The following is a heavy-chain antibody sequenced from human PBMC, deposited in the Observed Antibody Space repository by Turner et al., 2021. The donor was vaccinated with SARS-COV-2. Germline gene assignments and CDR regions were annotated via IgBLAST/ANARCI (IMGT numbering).Heavy chain of an antibody. Sequence: QVHLQPWGAGLLKPSETLSLTCAVSAGSFSAYYWSWIRQPPGKGLQWIGEINHRGSNSYNPSLKSRVTISVDTSKSQFSLKLNSVTAADTAVYYCARVVMIASTPANFDSWGQGTLVTVSS. CDR1: AGSFSAYY. CDR2: INHRGSN. V-gene: IGHV4-34*01. D-gene: IGHD2-15*01. CDR3: ARVVMIASTPANFDS. J-gene: IGHJ4*02.